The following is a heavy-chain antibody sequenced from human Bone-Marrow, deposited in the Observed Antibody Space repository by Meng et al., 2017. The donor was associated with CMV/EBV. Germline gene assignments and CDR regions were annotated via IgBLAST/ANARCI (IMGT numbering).Heavy chain of an antibody. Sequence: GESLKISCAASGFTFSSYSMNWVRQAPGKGLEWVSYISSSGTNIYSADSVKGRFTISRDNAKNSLHLQMNSLRTDDTAVYYCARESPMGLWFGEDWARAFAMDVWGQGTTVTVS. D-gene: IGHD3-10*01. J-gene: IGHJ6*02. CDR3: ARESPMGLWFGEDWARAFAMDV. CDR1: GFTFSSYS. CDR2: ISSSGTNI. V-gene: IGHV3-21*04.